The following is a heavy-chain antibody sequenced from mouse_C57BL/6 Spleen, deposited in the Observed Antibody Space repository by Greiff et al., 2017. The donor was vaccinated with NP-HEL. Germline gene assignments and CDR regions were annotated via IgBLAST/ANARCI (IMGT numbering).Heavy chain of an antibody. CDR2: IYPSDSET. V-gene: IGHV1-61*01. J-gene: IGHJ4*01. D-gene: IGHD1-1*01. Sequence: QVQLQQPGAELVRPGSSVKLSCKASGYTFTSYWMDWVKQRPGQGLEWIGNIYPSDSETHYNQKFKDKATLTVDKSSSTAYMQLSSLTSEDSAVYYCAREGLIYYYGSSYEDYAMDYWGQGTSVTVSS. CDR3: AREGLIYYYGSSYEDYAMDY. CDR1: GYTFTSYW.